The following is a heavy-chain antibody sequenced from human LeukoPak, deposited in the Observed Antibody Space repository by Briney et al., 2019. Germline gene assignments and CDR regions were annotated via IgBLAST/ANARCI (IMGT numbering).Heavy chain of an antibody. CDR1: GGSISSYY. CDR2: IHYSGST. CDR3: ARTVSWGNLFHYYYMDV. Sequence: PSETLSLTCTVSGGSISSYYWSWIRQPPGRGLEWIAYIHYSGSTNYNPSLKSRVTISVDTSKNQFSLKLTSVTAADTAVYYCARTVSWGNLFHYYYMDVWGTGTTVTVSS. D-gene: IGHD2-15*01. J-gene: IGHJ6*03. V-gene: IGHV4-59*01.